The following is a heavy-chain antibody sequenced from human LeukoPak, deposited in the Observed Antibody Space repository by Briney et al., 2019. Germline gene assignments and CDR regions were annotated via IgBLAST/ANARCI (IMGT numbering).Heavy chain of an antibody. CDR2: TWYDGSDE. CDR1: GFIFSNFI. V-gene: IGHV3-33*01. CDR3: ATDASIVGRLGYFQH. J-gene: IGHJ1*01. Sequence: GGSLRLSCGASGFIFSNFIMHWVRQAPGKGLEWVGITWYDGSDEYYADSVKGRFTISRDNSKNTLYLQMNSLRAEDTAVYYCATDASIVGRLGYFQHWGQGTLVTVSS. D-gene: IGHD6-6*01.